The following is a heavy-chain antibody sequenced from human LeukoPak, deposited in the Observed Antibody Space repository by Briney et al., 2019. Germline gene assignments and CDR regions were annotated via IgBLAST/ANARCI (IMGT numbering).Heavy chain of an antibody. D-gene: IGHD3-22*01. J-gene: IGHJ4*02. CDR2: IIPIFGTA. CDR3: ARAYASMYYYDSSGSFGYFDY. Sequence: ASVEVSFKASGGTFSSYAISWVRQAPGQGLEWMGGIIPIFGTANYAQKFQGRVTITADESTSTAYMEQSSLRSEDTAVYYCARAYASMYYYDSSGSFGYFDYWGQGTLVTVSS. CDR1: GGTFSSYA. V-gene: IGHV1-69*13.